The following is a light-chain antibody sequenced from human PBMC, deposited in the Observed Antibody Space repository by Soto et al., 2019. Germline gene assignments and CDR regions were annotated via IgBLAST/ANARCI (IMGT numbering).Light chain of an antibody. Sequence: EIVLTQSPGTLSVSPGERATLACRASQSVSSNYLAWYQQKPGQPPRLLIYGASSRATGIQDRFSGSGSGTAFTLTISRLEPEDFAVYYCQQYSRLPRTFGQGTRVEIK. CDR1: QSVSSNY. CDR3: QQYSRLPRT. CDR2: GAS. V-gene: IGKV3-20*01. J-gene: IGKJ1*01.